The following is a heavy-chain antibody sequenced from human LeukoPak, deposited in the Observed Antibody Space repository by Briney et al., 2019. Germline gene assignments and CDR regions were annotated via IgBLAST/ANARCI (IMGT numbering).Heavy chain of an antibody. CDR1: GFTFDDYG. V-gene: IGHV3-20*04. CDR3: AREGGSSWYSGIYMDV. Sequence: GGSLRLSCAASGFTFDDYGMSWVRQAPGKGLEWVSGINWNGGSTGYADSVKGRFTISRDNAKNSLYLQMNSLRAEDTALYYCAREGGSSWYSGIYMDVWGKGTTVTVSS. CDR2: INWNGGST. D-gene: IGHD6-13*01. J-gene: IGHJ6*03.